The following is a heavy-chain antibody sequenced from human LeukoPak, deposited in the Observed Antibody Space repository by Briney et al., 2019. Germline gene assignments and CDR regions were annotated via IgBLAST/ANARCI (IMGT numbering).Heavy chain of an antibody. D-gene: IGHD3-22*01. Sequence: PGGSLRLSCAASGFTFSSYSMSWVRQAPGKGLEWVSYISSSSSTIYYADSVKGRFTISRDNAKNSLYLQMNSLRAEDTAVYYCARDGDSSGYYYYYMDVWGKGTTVTVSS. CDR1: GFTFSSYS. CDR3: ARDGDSSGYYYYYMDV. CDR2: ISSSSSTI. V-gene: IGHV3-48*04. J-gene: IGHJ6*03.